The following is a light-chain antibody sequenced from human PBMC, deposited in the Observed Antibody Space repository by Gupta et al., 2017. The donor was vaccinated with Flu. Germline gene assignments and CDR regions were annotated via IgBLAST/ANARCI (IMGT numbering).Light chain of an antibody. Sequence: DIQMTQSPSSLSASVGDSVTITCRASQSIRYSLNWYQQKPGKAPQLLIYGASSLQSGVPSRFSGSGSETYFTFTISGLRPDDFATYYCQQAYSFPLSFGWGTKVEI. CDR2: GAS. CDR3: QQAYSFPLS. CDR1: QSIRYS. V-gene: IGKV1-39*01. J-gene: IGKJ4*01.